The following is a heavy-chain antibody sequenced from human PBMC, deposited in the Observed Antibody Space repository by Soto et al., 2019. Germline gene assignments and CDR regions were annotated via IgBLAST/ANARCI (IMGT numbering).Heavy chain of an antibody. D-gene: IGHD6-19*01. V-gene: IGHV3-30*18. CDR1: GFTFSSYG. CDR2: ISHDGSSE. CDR3: AKDRGQVAGFNFDY. Sequence: VQLVESGGGVVQPGRSLRLSCAASGFTFSSYGMHWVRQAPGKGLGWVAVISHDGSSEYYADSVKGRITISRDNSKNTLYLQMNSLRPEDTAVYYFAKDRGQVAGFNFDYWGQGTRVTVSS. J-gene: IGHJ4*02.